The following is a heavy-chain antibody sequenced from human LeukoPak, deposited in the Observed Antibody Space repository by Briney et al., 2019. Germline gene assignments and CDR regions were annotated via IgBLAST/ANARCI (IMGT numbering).Heavy chain of an antibody. D-gene: IGHD3-9*01. CDR2: FSGSGGGT. J-gene: IGHJ4*02. CDR1: GFTFSSYA. Sequence: GGSLRLSCAASGFTFSSYAMSWVRQAPGKGLEWVSAFSGSGGGTYYADSVKGRFTISRDNSKNTLYLQMNSLRAEDTAVYYCAKRNYDILTGYQKPYDYWGQGTLVTVSS. CDR3: AKRNYDILTGYQKPYDY. V-gene: IGHV3-23*01.